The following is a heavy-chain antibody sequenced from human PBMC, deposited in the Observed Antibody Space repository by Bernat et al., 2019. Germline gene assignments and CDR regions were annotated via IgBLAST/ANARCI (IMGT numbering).Heavy chain of an antibody. CDR3: ARDRGWYFDL. V-gene: IGHV3-21*01. CDR2: ISSSSSYI. Sequence: EVQLVESGGGLVKSGGSLRLSCAASGFTFSSYSMNWVRQAPGKGLEWVSSISSSSSYIYYADSVKGRFTISRDNAKNSLYLQMNSLRAEDTAVYYCARDRGWYFDLWGRGTLVTVSS. J-gene: IGHJ2*01. CDR1: GFTFSSYS.